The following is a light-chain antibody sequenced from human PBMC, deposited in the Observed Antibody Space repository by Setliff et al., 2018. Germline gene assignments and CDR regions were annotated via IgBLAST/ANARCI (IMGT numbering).Light chain of an antibody. V-gene: IGLV3-1*01. J-gene: IGLJ1*01. CDR3: QAWDSTTAV. Sequence: SYELTQPPSVSVSPGQTASITCSGDKLGEKYASWYQQKPGQSPVLVMFQDSKRPSGTPERFSGSNSGNTATLTISGTQAVDEADYYCQAWDSTTAVFGTGTKVTVL. CDR1: KLGEKY. CDR2: QDS.